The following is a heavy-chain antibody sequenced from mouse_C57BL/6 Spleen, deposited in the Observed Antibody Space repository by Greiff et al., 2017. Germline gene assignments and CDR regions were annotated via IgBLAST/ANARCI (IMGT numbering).Heavy chain of an antibody. CDR3: VSQIYDGYWFAY. CDR2: IRSKSNNYAT. V-gene: IGHV10-1*01. Sequence: EVHLVESGGGLVQPKGSLKLSCAASGFSFNTYAMNWVRQAPGKGLEWVARIRSKSNNYATYYADSVKDRFTISRDDSESMLYLQMNNLKTEDTAMYYCVSQIYDGYWFAYWGQGTLVTVSA. D-gene: IGHD2-3*01. J-gene: IGHJ3*01. CDR1: GFSFNTYA.